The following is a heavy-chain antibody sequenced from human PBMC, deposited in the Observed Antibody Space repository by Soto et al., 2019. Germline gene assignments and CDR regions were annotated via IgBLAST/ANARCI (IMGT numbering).Heavy chain of an antibody. CDR3: AIGGGQIYYSGMDV. J-gene: IGHJ6*02. V-gene: IGHV3-11*01. Sequence: GGSLRLSCEASGVVFSDYYIIFIRHAPGKGLETLCYISGTGDTTSYADSVKGRFTISRDNAKNSLFLHLNSLSAGDTAVYYCAIGGGQIYYSGMDVWGQGTTVTVSS. D-gene: IGHD3-3*01. CDR2: ISGTGDTT. CDR1: GVVFSDYY.